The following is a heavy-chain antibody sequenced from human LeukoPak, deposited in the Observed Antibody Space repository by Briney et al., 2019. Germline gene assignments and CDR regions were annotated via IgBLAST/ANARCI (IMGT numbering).Heavy chain of an antibody. CDR3: ARDRGHRFYFDY. V-gene: IGHV3-53*01. J-gene: IGHJ4*02. Sequence: GGSLRPSCAASGFTVSSNYMSWVRQAPGKGLEWVSVIYSGGSTYYADSVKGRFTISRDNSKNTLYLQMNSLRAEDTAVYYCARDRGHRFYFDYWGQGTLVTVSS. CDR1: GFTVSSNY. CDR2: IYSGGST. D-gene: IGHD3-10*01.